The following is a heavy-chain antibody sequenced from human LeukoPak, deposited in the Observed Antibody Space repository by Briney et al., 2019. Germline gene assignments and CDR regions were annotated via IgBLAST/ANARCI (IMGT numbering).Heavy chain of an antibody. J-gene: IGHJ4*02. V-gene: IGHV3-9*03. CDR2: ISWNSGSI. CDR1: GFTFDDYA. Sequence: PGRSLRLSCAASGFTFDDYAMHWVRQAPGKGLEWVSGISWNSGSIGYADSVKGRFTISRDNAKNSLYLQMNSLRAEDMALYYCAVLLADGHYWGQGTLVTVSS. CDR3: AVLLADGHY. D-gene: IGHD3-3*01.